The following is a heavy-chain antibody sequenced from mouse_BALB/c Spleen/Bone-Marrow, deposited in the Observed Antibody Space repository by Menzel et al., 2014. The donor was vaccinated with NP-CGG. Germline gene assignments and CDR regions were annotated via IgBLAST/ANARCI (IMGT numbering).Heavy chain of an antibody. V-gene: IGHV5-6-3*01. D-gene: IGHD3-2*02. CDR1: GFTFSSYG. J-gene: IGHJ1*01. CDR2: INNNGGST. CDR3: ARVFRGYYDV. Sequence: DVQLVESGGGLVQPGGSLKLSCVASGFTFSSYGMSWVRQTPDKRLELVATINNNGGSTYYPDSVKGQFTISRDNAKNTLYVQMSSLKSEGTARYFCARVFRGYYDVWGAGTTGAVSS.